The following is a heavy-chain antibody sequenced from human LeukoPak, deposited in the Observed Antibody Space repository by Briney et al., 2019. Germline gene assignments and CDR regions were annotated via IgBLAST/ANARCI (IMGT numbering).Heavy chain of an antibody. V-gene: IGHV3-23*01. CDR3: AKGDSSGYPPIRYYYGMDV. J-gene: IGHJ6*02. Sequence: GGSLRLSCVVSGISLTNYAMTWVRQAPGKGLEWVSYISERGGSTSYADSVKGRFTISRDNSKNTLYLQMNSLRAEDTAVYYCAKGDSSGYPPIRYYYGMDVWGQGTTVTVSS. D-gene: IGHD3-22*01. CDR2: ISERGGST. CDR1: GISLTNYA.